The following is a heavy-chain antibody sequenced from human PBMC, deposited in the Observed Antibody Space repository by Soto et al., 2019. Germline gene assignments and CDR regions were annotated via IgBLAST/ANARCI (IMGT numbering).Heavy chain of an antibody. J-gene: IGHJ6*02. CDR1: GYTFTSYD. CDR2: MNPNSGNT. CDR3: ARFLGDFWSGSSGYYYYYGMDV. Sequence: QVQLVQSGAEVKKPGASVKVSCKASGYTFTSYDINWVRQATGQGLEWMGWMNPNSGNTGYAQKFQGRVTMTRNTSIITAYMEMSSLRSEDTAVYYCARFLGDFWSGSSGYYYYYGMDVWGQGTTVTVSS. V-gene: IGHV1-8*01. D-gene: IGHD3-3*01.